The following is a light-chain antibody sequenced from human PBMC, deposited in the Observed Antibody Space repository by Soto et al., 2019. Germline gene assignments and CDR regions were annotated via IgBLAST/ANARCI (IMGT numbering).Light chain of an antibody. V-gene: IGKV3-20*01. CDR3: QQYGGSPLVT. J-gene: IGKJ4*01. CDR2: GAS. CDR1: QSVSDNY. Sequence: EIVLTQSPGTLSLSPGERATLSCRASQSVSDNYLAWYQQKPGQAHRLLISGASSRATGIPDRFSGSGSGTDFTLTISRLEPEDFAVYYCQQYGGSPLVTFGGGTKVEIK.